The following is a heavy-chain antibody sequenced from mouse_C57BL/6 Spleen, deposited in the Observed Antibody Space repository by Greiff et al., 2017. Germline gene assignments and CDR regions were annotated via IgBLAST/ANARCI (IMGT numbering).Heavy chain of an antibody. Sequence: EVKVVESGPELVKPGASVKMSCKASGYTFTDYNMHWVKQSHGKSLEWIGYINPNNGGTSYNQKFKGKATLTVNKSSSTAYMGLRSLTSEDSAVYYCARGHHYDEDLAWFAYWGQGTLVTVSA. V-gene: IGHV1-22*01. CDR2: INPNNGGT. J-gene: IGHJ3*01. D-gene: IGHD1-2*01. CDR3: ARGHHYDEDLAWFAY. CDR1: GYTFTDYN.